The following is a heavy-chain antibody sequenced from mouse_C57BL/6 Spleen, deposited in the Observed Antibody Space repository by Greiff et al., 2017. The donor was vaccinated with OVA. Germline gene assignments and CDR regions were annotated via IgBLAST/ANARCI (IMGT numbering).Heavy chain of an antibody. V-gene: IGHV1-26*01. CDR3: ATYGNYYFDY. CDR1: GYTFTDYY. Sequence: EVQLQQSGPELVKPGASVKISCKASGYTFTDYYMNWVKQSHGQSLEWIGDINPNNGGTSYNQKFKGKATLTVDKSSSTAYMELRRLTSEDSAVYYCATYGNYYFDYWGQGTTLTVSS. D-gene: IGHD2-10*02. J-gene: IGHJ2*01. CDR2: INPNNGGT.